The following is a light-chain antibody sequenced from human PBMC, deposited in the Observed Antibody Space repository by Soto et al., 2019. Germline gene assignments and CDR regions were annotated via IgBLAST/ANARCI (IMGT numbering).Light chain of an antibody. V-gene: IGKV1-5*01. J-gene: IGKJ1*01. CDR1: QSISSW. CDR2: DAS. CDR3: QQYNSYWT. Sequence: DIQMTQSPSTLSASVGDRVTITCRASQSISSWLAWYQQKPGKAPKLLIYDASSLERGVPSRFSGSGAGTEFTLTISRLQPDDFATYCCQQYNSYWTFGQGTKVEIK.